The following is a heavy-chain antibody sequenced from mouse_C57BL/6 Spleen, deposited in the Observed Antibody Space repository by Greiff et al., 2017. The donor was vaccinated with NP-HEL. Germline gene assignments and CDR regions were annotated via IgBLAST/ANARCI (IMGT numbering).Heavy chain of an antibody. CDR1: GFTFSDYG. CDR3: ARRNGYEYYFDY. D-gene: IGHD2-2*01. Sequence: EVNLVESGGGLVKPGGSLKLSCAASGFTFSDYGMHWVRQAPEKGLEWVAYISSGSSTIYYADTVKGRFTISRDNAKNTLFLQMTSLRSEDTAMYYCARRNGYEYYFDYWGQGTTLTVSS. CDR2: ISSGSSTI. J-gene: IGHJ2*01. V-gene: IGHV5-17*01.